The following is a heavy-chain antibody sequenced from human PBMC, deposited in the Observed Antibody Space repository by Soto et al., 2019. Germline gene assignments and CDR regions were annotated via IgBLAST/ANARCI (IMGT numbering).Heavy chain of an antibody. V-gene: IGHV3-23*01. CDR3: AKRRDFSDSNKSDFDY. CDR1: GFVISNYA. CDR2: VNNAGGS. Sequence: GGSLRLSCAASGFVISNYAMYWTRQAPGKGLQWVSAVNNAGGSHYADSVRGRFSVSRDSSNNMLYLQMNGLRAEDTAVYYCAKRRDFSDSNKSDFDYWGQGTLVTVSA. D-gene: IGHD3-9*01. J-gene: IGHJ4*02.